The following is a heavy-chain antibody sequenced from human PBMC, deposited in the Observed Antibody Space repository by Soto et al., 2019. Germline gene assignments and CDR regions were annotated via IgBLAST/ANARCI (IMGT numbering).Heavy chain of an antibody. Sequence: EVQLLDSGGGLVQPGGSLRLSCAASGFTFSSYAMNWVRQDPGKGLEWVSVISGSGDSTYYADSVKGRFTISRDNSKNTLYLQMNSLRTEDTAVYYCARRGPGTYFDDWGQGTLVTVSS. CDR3: ARRGPGTYFDD. V-gene: IGHV3-23*01. J-gene: IGHJ4*02. D-gene: IGHD6-13*01. CDR1: GFTFSSYA. CDR2: ISGSGDST.